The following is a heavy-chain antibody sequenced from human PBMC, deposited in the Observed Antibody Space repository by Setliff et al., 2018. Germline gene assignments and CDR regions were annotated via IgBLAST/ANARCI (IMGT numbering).Heavy chain of an antibody. D-gene: IGHD2-2*01. J-gene: IGHJ3*02. CDR2: MYNSGNT. V-gene: IGHV4-59*08. CDR3: ARALGYCSRTSCYADAFDI. CDR1: GGSISHHC. Sequence: SETLSLTCTVSGGSISHHCWSWIRQPPGKGLEWVGYMYNSGNTNYNPSLRRRVAISVDKSKNQFSLKLSSVTAADTAVYYCARALGYCSRTSCYADAFDIWGKGTMVTVSS.